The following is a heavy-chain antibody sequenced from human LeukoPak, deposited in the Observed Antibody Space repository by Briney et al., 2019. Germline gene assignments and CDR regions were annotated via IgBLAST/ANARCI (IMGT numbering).Heavy chain of an antibody. J-gene: IGHJ6*03. V-gene: IGHV3-49*04. D-gene: IGHD3-16*02. CDR3: TKKSDYVWGSYRYYYYYMDV. CDR2: IRSKAYGGTT. Sequence: GGSLRLSCAASGFTFSDSFMSWVRQAPGKGLEWVGFIRSKAYGGTTEYAASVKGRFTISRDDSKSIAYLQMNSLKTEDTAVYYCTKKSDYVWGSYRYYYYYMDVWGKGTTVTVSS. CDR1: GFTFSDSF.